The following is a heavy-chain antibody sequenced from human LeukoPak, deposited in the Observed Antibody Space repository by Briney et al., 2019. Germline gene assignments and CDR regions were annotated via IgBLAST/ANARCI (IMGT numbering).Heavy chain of an antibody. V-gene: IGHV4-59*01. D-gene: IGHD1-7*01. J-gene: IGHJ4*02. CDR2: VYYSGII. Sequence: PSETLSLTCTVSGGSISSYYWSWIRQPPGGGLEWIGYVYYSGIISYNPSLKSRVIISVDTSKNQVSLKLTYVTAADTAVYYCARATWNYVIDYWGQGTLVTVSS. CDR1: GGSISSYY. CDR3: ARATWNYVIDY.